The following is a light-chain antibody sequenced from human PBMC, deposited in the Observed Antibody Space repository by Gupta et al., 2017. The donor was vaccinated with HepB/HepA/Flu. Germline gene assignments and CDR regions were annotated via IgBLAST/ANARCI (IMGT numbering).Light chain of an antibody. Sequence: DIQMTQSPSSLSAFVGDRVTITCRASQSISRYLNWYQQKPGEAPNLLVYGASSLQSGVPSRFSASESGTDFTLIISSLQPEDFATYYCKQSYDTPWTFGQGTKVEIK. J-gene: IGKJ1*01. CDR2: GAS. CDR3: KQSYDTPWT. V-gene: IGKV1-39*01. CDR1: QSISRY.